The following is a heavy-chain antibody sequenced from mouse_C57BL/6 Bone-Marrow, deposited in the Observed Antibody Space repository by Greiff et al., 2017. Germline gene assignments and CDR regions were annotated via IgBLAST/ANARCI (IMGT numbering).Heavy chain of an antibody. Sequence: VKLMESGAELARPGASVKMSCKASGYTFTSYKMHWVKQRPGQGLEWIGYINPSSGYTKYNQKFKDKATLTADTSSSTAYMQLSSLTSEDSAVYYCARLGSNYGGYYFDYWGQGTTLTVSS. CDR1: GYTFTSYK. CDR2: INPSSGYT. V-gene: IGHV1-4*01. J-gene: IGHJ2*01. D-gene: IGHD2-5*01. CDR3: ARLGSNYGGYYFDY.